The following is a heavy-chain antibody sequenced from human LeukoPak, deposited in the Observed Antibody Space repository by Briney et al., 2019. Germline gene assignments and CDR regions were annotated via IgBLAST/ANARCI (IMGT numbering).Heavy chain of an antibody. V-gene: IGHV1-3*01. CDR1: GYTFTSYA. D-gene: IGHD3-22*01. Sequence: ASVKVSCKASGYTFTSYAIHWVRQAPGQRLGWMGWINAGNGNTKYSQKFQGRVTITRDTSASTAYMELSSLRSEDTAMYYCAGGRDSSGYYYVFWGQGTLVTVSS. J-gene: IGHJ4*02. CDR2: INAGNGNT. CDR3: AGGRDSSGYYYVF.